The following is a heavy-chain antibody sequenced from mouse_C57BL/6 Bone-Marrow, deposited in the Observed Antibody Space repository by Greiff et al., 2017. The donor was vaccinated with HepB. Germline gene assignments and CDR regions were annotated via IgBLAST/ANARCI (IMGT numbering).Heavy chain of an antibody. CDR3: ARRGGYSYYFDY. J-gene: IGHJ2*01. CDR2: ISSGGSYT. D-gene: IGHD2-3*01. CDR1: GFTFSSYG. V-gene: IGHV5-6*01. Sequence: EVQLMESGGDLVKPGGSLKLSCAASGFTFSSYGMSWVRQTPDKRLEWVATISSGGSYTYYPDSVKGRFTISRDNAKNTLYLQMSSLKSEDTAMYYGARRGGYSYYFDYWGQGTTLTVSS.